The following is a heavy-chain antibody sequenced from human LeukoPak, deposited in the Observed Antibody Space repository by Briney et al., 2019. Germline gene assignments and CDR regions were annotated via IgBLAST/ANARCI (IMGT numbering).Heavy chain of an antibody. CDR2: IGSKAYGGTT. D-gene: IGHD4-11*01. CDR3: TRVFGNYVDYYYMDV. CDR1: GFTFGEYP. Sequence: PGGSLRLSCTASGFTFGEYPITWVRQAPGRGLEWVGFIGSKAYGGTTEYAASVKGRFTISRDDSKSIAYLQVNSLKTEDTAVYYCTRVFGNYVDYYYMDVWGKGTTVTVSS. V-gene: IGHV3-49*04. J-gene: IGHJ6*03.